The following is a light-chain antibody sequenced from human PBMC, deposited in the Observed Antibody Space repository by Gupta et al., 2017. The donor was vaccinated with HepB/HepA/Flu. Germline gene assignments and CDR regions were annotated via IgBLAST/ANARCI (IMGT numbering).Light chain of an antibody. V-gene: IGLV2-18*02. J-gene: IGLJ1*01. CDR3: SSYTTSSTYV. CDR2: EVD. Sequence: QSALTQPPSVSGSPGQSVTISCTGTSSDIGSYNRVSWYQQSPGTAPKLIIYEVDNRPSGVPDRFSGSKSGNPASLTISGLQTEDEADYYCSSYTTSSTYVFGIGTKVTVL. CDR1: SSDIGSYNR.